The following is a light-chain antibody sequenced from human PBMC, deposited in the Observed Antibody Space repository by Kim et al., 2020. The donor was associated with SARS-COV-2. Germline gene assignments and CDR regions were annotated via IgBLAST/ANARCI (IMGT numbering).Light chain of an antibody. CDR1: SNDVGNYIY. CDR2: DVS. CDR3: CSYAGSYTWV. J-gene: IGLJ3*02. Sequence: GQSVTISCTGTSNDVGNYIYVSWYQQHPDKAPKLLIFDVSRRPSGVPDRFSGSKSGNTAFLTISGLQAEDEADYHCCSYAGSYTWVFGGGTKLTVL. V-gene: IGLV2-11*03.